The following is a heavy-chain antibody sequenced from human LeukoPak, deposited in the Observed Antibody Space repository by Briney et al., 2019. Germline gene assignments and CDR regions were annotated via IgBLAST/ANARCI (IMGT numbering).Heavy chain of an antibody. CDR1: GFTFSSYG. V-gene: IGHV3-7*01. CDR2: IKQDGSEK. Sequence: GGSLRLSCAASGFTFSSYGMHWVRQAPGKGLEWVANIKQDGSEKYYVDSVKGRFTISRDNAKNSLYLQMNSLRAEDTAVYYCARVYGSGVDYWGQGTLVTVSS. J-gene: IGHJ4*02. D-gene: IGHD3-10*01. CDR3: ARVYGSGVDY.